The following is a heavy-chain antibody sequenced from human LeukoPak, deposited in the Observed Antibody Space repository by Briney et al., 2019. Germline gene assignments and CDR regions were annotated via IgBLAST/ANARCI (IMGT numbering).Heavy chain of an antibody. Sequence: ASVKVSCKSSGYTFTGYYMHWVRQAPGQGLEWMGWINPNSGGTNYAQKFQGRVTMTRDTSISTAYMELSRLRSDDTAVYYCAREDQAYYYDSSGYYYVYWGQGTLVTVSS. CDR1: GYTFTGYY. V-gene: IGHV1-2*02. D-gene: IGHD3-22*01. J-gene: IGHJ4*02. CDR2: INPNSGGT. CDR3: AREDQAYYYDSSGYYYVY.